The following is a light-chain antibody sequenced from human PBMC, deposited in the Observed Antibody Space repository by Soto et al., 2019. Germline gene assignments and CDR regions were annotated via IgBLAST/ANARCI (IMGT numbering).Light chain of an antibody. J-gene: IGKJ5*01. Sequence: DIVLTPSPFTLSLYPGQRATLSCRAIQTVGSNYLAWYQQKPGQAPSVLMHGASTKATGIAARFSGSGSGTEFTLTISSLEHEDFAVYYCLQRYNWTPVTFGQGTRLEI. V-gene: IGKV3D-20*02. CDR3: LQRYNWTPVT. CDR1: QTVGSNY. CDR2: GAS.